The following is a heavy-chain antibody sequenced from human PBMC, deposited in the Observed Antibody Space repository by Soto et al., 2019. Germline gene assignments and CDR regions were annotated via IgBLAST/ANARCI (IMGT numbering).Heavy chain of an antibody. V-gene: IGHV4-59*01. Sequence: SETLSLTCTVSGGSISSYYWSWIRQPPGKGLEWIGYIYHSGSTNYNPSLKSRVTISVDTSKNQFSLKLGSVTAADTAVYYCARVGYYDFWSGFNWFDPWGQGTLVTVSS. D-gene: IGHD3-3*01. J-gene: IGHJ5*02. CDR2: IYHSGST. CDR3: ARVGYYDFWSGFNWFDP. CDR1: GGSISSYY.